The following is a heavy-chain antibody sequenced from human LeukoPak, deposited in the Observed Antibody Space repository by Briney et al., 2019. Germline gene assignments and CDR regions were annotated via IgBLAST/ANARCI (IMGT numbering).Heavy chain of an antibody. CDR2: IYYSGST. V-gene: IGHV4-59*08. CDR3: ARHKSGAHQPQDS. J-gene: IGHJ4*02. CDR1: GDSISSYY. D-gene: IGHD1-14*01. Sequence: SETLSLTCTVSGDSISSYYWSWIRQSPGKGLEWIGYIYYSGSTYNPSLESRVTISVDTSKNQFSLKLSSVTAADTAVYYCARHKSGAHQPQDSWGQGTLVTVSS.